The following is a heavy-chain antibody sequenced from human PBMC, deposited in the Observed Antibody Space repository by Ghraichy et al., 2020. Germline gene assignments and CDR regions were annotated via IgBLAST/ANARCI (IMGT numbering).Heavy chain of an antibody. CDR3: ARGLGGAQLGMVPFY. D-gene: IGHD2-2*01. J-gene: IGHJ4*02. CDR1: GFTFSFYS. V-gene: IGHV3-48*02. Sequence: GGSLRLSCAASGFTFSFYSMNWVRQAPGKGLEWVSYVTASSGTIYYADSVKGRFTISRDNAKNSLYLQMNSLRDEDTAVYYCARGLGGAQLGMVPFYWGQGTLVTVSS. CDR2: VTASSGTI.